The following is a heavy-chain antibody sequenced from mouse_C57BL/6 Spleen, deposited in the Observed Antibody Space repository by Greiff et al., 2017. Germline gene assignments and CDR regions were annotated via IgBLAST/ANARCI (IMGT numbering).Heavy chain of an antibody. J-gene: IGHJ3*01. V-gene: IGHV5-17*01. CDR3: AKTRKRYDDSAGSTD. Sequence: EVQRVEPGGGLVKPGGSLKLSCAASGFTFSDYGMHWVRQAPGQGLEWVAYISSCSSTIYYAATVKGRFTISRDNAKNTLFLQMTSLRTEDTAEYYGAKTRKRYDDSAGSTDWGQGTLVTVSA. D-gene: IGHD2-12*01. CDR2: ISSCSSTI. CDR1: GFTFSDYG.